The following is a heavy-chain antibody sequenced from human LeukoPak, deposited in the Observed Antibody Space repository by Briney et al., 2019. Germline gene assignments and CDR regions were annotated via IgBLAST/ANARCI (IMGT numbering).Heavy chain of an antibody. CDR1: GYPFISNA. CDR3: ARDNAGDIDY. V-gene: IGHV7-4-1*02. D-gene: IGHD2-15*01. Sequence: GASVKVSCKASGYPFISNAMNWVRQAPGQGLELMGWINTNTGNPTYAQGFTGRFVFSLDTSVSTAYLQTSSLKTEDTAVYYCARDNAGDIDYWGQGTLVTVSS. J-gene: IGHJ4*02. CDR2: INTNTGNP.